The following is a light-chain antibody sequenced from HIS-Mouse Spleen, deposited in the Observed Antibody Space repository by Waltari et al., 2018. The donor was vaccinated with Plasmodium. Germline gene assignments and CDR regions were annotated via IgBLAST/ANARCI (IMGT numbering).Light chain of an antibody. CDR3: SSYAGSNNLV. CDR2: AVS. CDR1: RSDVGGYNY. Sequence: QSALTQPPSASGSPGQSVTLSCTGTRSDVGGYNYVSWYQQHPGQAPNLMIYAVSKRPSGVPGRVSGSKAGNTASLTVSGLQAEDEADYYCSSYAGSNNLVFGGGTKLTVL. J-gene: IGLJ2*01. V-gene: IGLV2-8*01.